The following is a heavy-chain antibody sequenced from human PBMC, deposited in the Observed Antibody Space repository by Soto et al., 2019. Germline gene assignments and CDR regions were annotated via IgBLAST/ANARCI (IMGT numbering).Heavy chain of an antibody. CDR3: AREACSGGNCFYFGPDY. CDR2: ISYDGSNK. V-gene: IGHV3-30*03. CDR1: GFSFSSYG. Sequence: GGSLRLSCAASGFSFSSYGMQWVRQAPGKGLEWVAVISYDGSNKYYADSVKGRFTISRDNSKKTLYLQMNSLRAEDTAVYYCAREACSGGNCFYFGPDYWGQGTLVTVSS. D-gene: IGHD2-15*01. J-gene: IGHJ4*02.